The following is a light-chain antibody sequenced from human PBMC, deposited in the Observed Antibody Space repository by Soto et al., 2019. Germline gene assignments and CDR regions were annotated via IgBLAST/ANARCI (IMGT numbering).Light chain of an antibody. CDR3: SSYTGSITLV. V-gene: IGLV2-14*03. CDR2: DVS. Sequence: QSALTQPASVSGSPGQSITISCTGTSSDVGGYNYVSWYQQHPGKAPKLMIYDVSNRPSGVSNRFSGSKSGNTASLSISGLQAEDEADYYCSSYTGSITLVFGGGTQRTVL. CDR1: SSDVGGYNY. J-gene: IGLJ2*01.